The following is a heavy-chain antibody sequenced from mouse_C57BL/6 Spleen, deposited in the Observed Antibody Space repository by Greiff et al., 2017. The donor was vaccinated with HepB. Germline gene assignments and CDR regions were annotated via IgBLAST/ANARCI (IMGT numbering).Heavy chain of an antibody. Sequence: QVQLQQSGAELVRPGTSVKVSCKASGYAFTNYLIEWVKQRPGQGLEWIGVINPGSGGTNYNEKFKGKATLTADKSSSTAYMQLSSLTSEASAVYFCARSGTMITTRAMDYWGQGTSVTVSS. D-gene: IGHD2-4*01. J-gene: IGHJ4*01. V-gene: IGHV1-54*01. CDR2: INPGSGGT. CDR3: ARSGTMITTRAMDY. CDR1: GYAFTNYL.